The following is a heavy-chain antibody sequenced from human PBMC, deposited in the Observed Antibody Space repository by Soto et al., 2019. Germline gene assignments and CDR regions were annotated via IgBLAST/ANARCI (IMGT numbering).Heavy chain of an antibody. CDR2: ISEDGGTE. D-gene: IGHD1-26*01. V-gene: IGHV3-30-3*01. Sequence: GGSLRLSCTASGFPFTSYNFHWVRQAPGKGLEWVAVISEDGGTEYFADAVRGRFLISKDTSKNTVYLQMNSLRPEDTGTYFCARRPAPTESGLGYWGQGTLVTVSS. CDR1: GFPFTSYN. CDR3: ARRPAPTESGLGY. J-gene: IGHJ4*02.